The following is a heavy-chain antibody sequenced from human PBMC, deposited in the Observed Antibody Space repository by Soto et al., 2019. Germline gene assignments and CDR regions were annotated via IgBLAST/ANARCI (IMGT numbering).Heavy chain of an antibody. V-gene: IGHV1-69*06. Sequence: ASVKVSCKASGGTFSSYAISWVRQAPGQGLEWMGGIIPIFGTANYAQKFQGRVTITADKSTSTAYMELSSLRSEDTAVYYCARDQLGELLYYGMDVWGQGTTVTVSS. D-gene: IGHD3-10*01. J-gene: IGHJ6*02. CDR2: IIPIFGTA. CDR3: ARDQLGELLYYGMDV. CDR1: GGTFSSYA.